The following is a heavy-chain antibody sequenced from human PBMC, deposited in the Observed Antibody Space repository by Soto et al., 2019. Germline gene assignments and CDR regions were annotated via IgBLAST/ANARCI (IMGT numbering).Heavy chain of an antibody. J-gene: IGHJ5*02. Sequence: PSETLSLTCTDSGGSISSSSYYWGWIRQPPGKGLEWIGSIYYSGSTYYNPSLKSRVTISVDTSKNQFSLKLSSVTAADTAVYYCARAPLDYDRIDNWFNPWGQGTLVTVSS. CDR3: ARAPLDYDRIDNWFNP. CDR1: GGSISSSSYY. V-gene: IGHV4-39*01. D-gene: IGHD3-22*01. CDR2: IYYSGST.